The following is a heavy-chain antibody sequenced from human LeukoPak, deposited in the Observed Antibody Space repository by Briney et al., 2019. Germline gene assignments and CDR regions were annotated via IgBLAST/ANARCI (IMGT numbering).Heavy chain of an antibody. D-gene: IGHD1-1*01. CDR3: ARGRVSSSTWYSTYYYYFYMDV. CDR2: IYNSGAT. J-gene: IGHJ6*03. V-gene: IGHV4-39*07. CDR1: GGSISSSTYY. Sequence: SETLSLTCTVSGGSISSSTYYWGWIRQPPGKGPECIGNIYNSGATYYNPSLKSRVTISVHTSKNQISLKLNSVTAADTAVYYCARGRVSSSTWYSTYYYYFYMDVWGKGTTVTVSS.